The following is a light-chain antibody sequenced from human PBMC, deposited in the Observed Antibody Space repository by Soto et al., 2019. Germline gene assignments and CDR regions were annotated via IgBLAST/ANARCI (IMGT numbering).Light chain of an antibody. CDR1: QDIRNY. CDR3: QQANSFPIT. Sequence: DIQLAQSPSFLSASVGDRVTITCRASQDIRNYLAWYQQKPGKAPNLLIYAASTLQSGVPSRFSGSGSGTDFTLTISSLQPEDFATYYCQQANSFPITFGQGTRLEIK. J-gene: IGKJ5*01. CDR2: AAS. V-gene: IGKV1-9*01.